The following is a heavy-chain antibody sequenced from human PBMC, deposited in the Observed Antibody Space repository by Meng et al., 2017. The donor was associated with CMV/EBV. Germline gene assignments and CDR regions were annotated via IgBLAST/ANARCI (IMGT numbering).Heavy chain of an antibody. D-gene: IGHD3-16*01. CDR3: ARDNWGLGWFDP. CDR2: IYSGGST. J-gene: IGHJ5*02. Sequence: GQLGESGGGLIQPGGSLRLACAASVFPVSSNYMSWVRQAPGKGLEWVSVIYSGGSTYYADSVKGRFTISRDNSKNTLYLQMNSLRAEDTAVYYCARDNWGLGWFDPWGQGALVTVSS. V-gene: IGHV3-53*01. CDR1: VFPVSSNY.